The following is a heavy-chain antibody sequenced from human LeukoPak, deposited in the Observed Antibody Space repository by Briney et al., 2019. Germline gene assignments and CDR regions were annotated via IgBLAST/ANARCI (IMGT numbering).Heavy chain of an antibody. CDR1: GVSISSYY. J-gene: IGHJ4*02. Sequence: SETLSLTCTVSGVSISSYYRSWIRQPAGKGLEWIGRINTSGSTNYNPSLKSRVTMSVDTSKNQFSLKLSSVTAADTAVYYCARDTYNYGSSAYYFDYWGQGTLVTVSS. CDR3: ARDTYNYGSSAYYFDY. V-gene: IGHV4-4*07. D-gene: IGHD5-18*01. CDR2: INTSGST.